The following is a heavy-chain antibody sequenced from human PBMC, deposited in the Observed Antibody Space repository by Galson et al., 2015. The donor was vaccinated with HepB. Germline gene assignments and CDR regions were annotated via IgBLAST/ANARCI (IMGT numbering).Heavy chain of an antibody. J-gene: IGHJ4*02. D-gene: IGHD3-22*01. V-gene: IGHV3-23*01. Sequence: LRLSCAASGFTFSTYAMTWVRQAPGKGLEWVSTTSAGGGSTYYADSVKGRFTISRDNSKNTLYLQMNSLRAEDTAVYYCAKDHVKYDSSGAFDYWGQGTLVTVSS. CDR3: AKDHVKYDSSGAFDY. CDR1: GFTFSTYA. CDR2: TSAGGGST.